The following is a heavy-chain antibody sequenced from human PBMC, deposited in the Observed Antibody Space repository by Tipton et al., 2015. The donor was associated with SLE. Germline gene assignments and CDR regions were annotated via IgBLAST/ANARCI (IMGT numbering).Heavy chain of an antibody. CDR1: GGSFSGYY. V-gene: IGHV4-34*01. D-gene: IGHD3-3*01. CDR3: ARFWSGYSYYFDY. J-gene: IGHJ4*02. CDR2: INHSGST. Sequence: TLSLTCAVYGGSFSGYYWSWIRQPPEKGLEWIGEINHSGSTNYNPSLKSRVTISVDTSKNQFSLKLSSVTAADTAVYYCARFWSGYSYYFDYWGQGTLVTVSS.